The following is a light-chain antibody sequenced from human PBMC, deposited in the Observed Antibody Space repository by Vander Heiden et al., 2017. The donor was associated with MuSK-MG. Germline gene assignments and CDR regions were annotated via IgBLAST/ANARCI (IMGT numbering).Light chain of an antibody. CDR3: QQSYSTPPVT. CDR2: AAS. Sequence: DIQMTQSPSSLSASVGDRVTITSRASQSISSYLNWYQQKPRKAPKLLIYAASSLQSGVPSRFSGSGSGTDFTLTISSLQPEDFATYYCQQSYSTPPVTFGQGTRLEIK. J-gene: IGKJ5*01. CDR1: QSISSY. V-gene: IGKV1-39*01.